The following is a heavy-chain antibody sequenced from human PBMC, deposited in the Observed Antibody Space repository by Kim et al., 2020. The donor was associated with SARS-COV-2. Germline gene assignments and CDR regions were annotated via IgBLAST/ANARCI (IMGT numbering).Heavy chain of an antibody. CDR1: GFTFSSYS. CDR3: ARDPGSRGGYVYFDL. Sequence: GGSLRLSCAASGFTFSSYSMNWVRQAPGKGLEWVSYISSSSSTIYYADSVKGRFTISRDNAKNSLYLQMNSLRDEDTAVYYCARDPGSRGGYVYFDLWGRGTLVTVSS. CDR2: ISSSSSTI. V-gene: IGHV3-48*02. D-gene: IGHD5-18*01. J-gene: IGHJ2*01.